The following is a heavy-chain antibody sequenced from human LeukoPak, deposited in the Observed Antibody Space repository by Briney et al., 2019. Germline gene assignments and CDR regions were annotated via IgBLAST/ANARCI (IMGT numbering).Heavy chain of an antibody. Sequence: GGSLRLSCAASGFTFSSYWMSWFRQAPGKGREGVANIKQDGSEKYYVDSVKGRFTISRDNAKNSMYLQMNSLRAEDTAVYYCARAGGFWSGYYTIDYWGQGTLVTVSS. D-gene: IGHD3-3*01. V-gene: IGHV3-7*01. CDR3: ARAGGFWSGYYTIDY. CDR1: GFTFSSYW. J-gene: IGHJ4*02. CDR2: IKQDGSEK.